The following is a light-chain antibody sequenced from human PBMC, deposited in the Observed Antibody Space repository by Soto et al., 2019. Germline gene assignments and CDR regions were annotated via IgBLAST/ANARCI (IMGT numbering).Light chain of an antibody. CDR1: SSDIGAYNF. CDR2: DVN. V-gene: IGLV2-14*03. J-gene: IGLJ2*01. Sequence: LTQPASVSGSPGQSITISYTGTSSDIGAYNFVSWYQQHPGKAPKLMLYDVNIRPSGVSNRFSGSKSGNTASLTISGLQAEDEADYYCTSWTTSTTMIFGGGTKVTVL. CDR3: TSWTTSTTMI.